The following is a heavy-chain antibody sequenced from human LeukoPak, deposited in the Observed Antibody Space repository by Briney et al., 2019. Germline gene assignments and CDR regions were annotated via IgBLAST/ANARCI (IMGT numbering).Heavy chain of an antibody. CDR3: AKSVVLVRGVIPDKGQSGFDY. V-gene: IGHV3-30*18. CDR1: GFTFSSSG. D-gene: IGHD3-10*01. J-gene: IGHJ4*02. Sequence: GRTLRLSCAASGFTFSSSGMHWVRQAPGKGLEWVALISYDGSTKYYADSVKGRFTISRDNSKNTLYLQMNSLRAEDTAVYYCAKSVVLVRGVIPDKGQSGFDYWGQGTLVTASS. CDR2: ISYDGSTK.